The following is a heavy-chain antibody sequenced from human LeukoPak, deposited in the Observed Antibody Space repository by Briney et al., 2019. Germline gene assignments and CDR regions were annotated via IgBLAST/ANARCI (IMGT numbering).Heavy chain of an antibody. Sequence: QTLSLTCAISGYSVSSTNVAWNWISQSPSRGLEWLGRTYYRSRWYSAYARSVKSRITIDPDTSKNQFSLQLNSVTPEDAAVYYCARTKGHLDLWGRGTLVTVSS. V-gene: IGHV6-1*01. CDR1: GYSVSSTNVA. CDR3: ARTKGHLDL. D-gene: IGHD2-8*01. CDR2: TYYRSRWYS. J-gene: IGHJ2*01.